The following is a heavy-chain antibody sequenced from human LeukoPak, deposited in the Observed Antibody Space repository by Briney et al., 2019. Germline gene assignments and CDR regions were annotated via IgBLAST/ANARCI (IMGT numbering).Heavy chain of an antibody. Sequence: SETLSLTCTVSGGSISSSSYYWGWIRQPPGKGLEWIGYILSSGSTDYNPSLKSRVTISVDTSKNQFSLKLSSVTAADTAVYYCAREGKITMVRGVIRYYYMDVWGKGTTVTISS. CDR3: AREGKITMVRGVIRYYYMDV. V-gene: IGHV4-39*07. D-gene: IGHD3-10*01. J-gene: IGHJ6*03. CDR2: ILSSGST. CDR1: GGSISSSSYY.